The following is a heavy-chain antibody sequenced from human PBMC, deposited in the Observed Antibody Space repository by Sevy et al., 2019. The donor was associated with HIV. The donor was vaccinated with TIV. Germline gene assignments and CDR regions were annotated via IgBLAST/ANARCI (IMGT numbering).Heavy chain of an antibody. J-gene: IGHJ4*02. CDR2: INHSGST. CDR3: ARYRVAGNFDY. D-gene: IGHD6-19*01. Sequence: SETLSLTCAVYGGSFSGYYWNWIRQPPGKGLEWIGEINHSGSTNYNPSLKRRVTISVDTSKNQFSLRLSSVTAADTAVYYCARYRVAGNFDYWGQGTLVTVSS. V-gene: IGHV4-34*01. CDR1: GGSFSGYY.